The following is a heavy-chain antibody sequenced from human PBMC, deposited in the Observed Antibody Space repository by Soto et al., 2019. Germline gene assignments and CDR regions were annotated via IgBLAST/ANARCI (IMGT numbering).Heavy chain of an antibody. CDR2: INQDGSEK. J-gene: IGHJ4*02. Sequence: GESLKISCTASGFSFSSNWMSWVRQAPGKGPEWVANINQDGSEKYCADSVKGRFTISRDNAKNSLYLQMDSLRVEDTALYYCFNVAFGYWGRGTRVTVSS. CDR1: GFSFSSNW. V-gene: IGHV3-7*01. CDR3: FNVAFGY.